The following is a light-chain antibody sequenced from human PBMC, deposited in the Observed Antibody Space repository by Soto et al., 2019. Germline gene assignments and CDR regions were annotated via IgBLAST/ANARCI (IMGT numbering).Light chain of an antibody. CDR2: LNSDGSH. V-gene: IGLV4-69*01. CDR3: QTWDTGIVV. CDR1: SGHSSYA. J-gene: IGLJ2*01. Sequence: QSVLTQSPSASASLGASVKFTCTLSSGHSSYAIAWHQQQPETGPQYLMKLNSDGSHTKGDGIPDRFSGSSSGAERYLTISSLQSEDEADYYCQTWDTGIVVFGGGTKLTVL.